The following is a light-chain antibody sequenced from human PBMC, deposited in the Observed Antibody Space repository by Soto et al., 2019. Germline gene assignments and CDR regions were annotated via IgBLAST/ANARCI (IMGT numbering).Light chain of an antibody. CDR3: QTSDSGLFGLI. Sequence: QSVLTQPPSVSGAPGQRVTIACTGNNSNIGTGFDVHWYRHFPGAAPKLLLSGTSHRPSGVPDRFSGSKSGTSASLAITGLQADDEADHYCQTSDSGLFGLIFGTGTKLTVL. CDR1: NSNIGTGFD. V-gene: IGLV1-40*01. J-gene: IGLJ1*01. CDR2: GTS.